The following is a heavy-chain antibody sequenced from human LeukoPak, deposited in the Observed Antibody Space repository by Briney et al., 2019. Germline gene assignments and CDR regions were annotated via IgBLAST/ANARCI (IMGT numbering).Heavy chain of an antibody. CDR2: ISGSGDST. V-gene: IGHV3-23*01. D-gene: IGHD4-17*01. Sequence: PGGSLRLSCVASGFTFSSYAMSWVRQAPGKGLEWVSGISGSGDSTYYADSVKGRFTISRDNSKNTLFLQMNSLRAEDTAVYYCAKDPDGDPTGEYFQHWGQGTLVTVSS. CDR1: GFTFSSYA. J-gene: IGHJ1*01. CDR3: AKDPDGDPTGEYFQH.